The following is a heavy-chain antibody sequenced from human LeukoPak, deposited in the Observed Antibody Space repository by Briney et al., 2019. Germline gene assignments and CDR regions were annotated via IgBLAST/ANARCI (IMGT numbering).Heavy chain of an antibody. CDR3: AKDIGGSGSCSGGSCYYNWFDP. V-gene: IGHV3-43*02. D-gene: IGHD2-15*01. Sequence: PGGSLRLSCAASGFTFDNYVMHWVRQAPGKALEWVSLISGDGDSTYYADSVRGRFTISRDNSKNSLYLQMNSLRTEDTALYYCAKDIGGSGSCSGGSCYYNWFDPWGQGTLVTVSS. CDR1: GFTFDNYV. CDR2: ISGDGDST. J-gene: IGHJ5*02.